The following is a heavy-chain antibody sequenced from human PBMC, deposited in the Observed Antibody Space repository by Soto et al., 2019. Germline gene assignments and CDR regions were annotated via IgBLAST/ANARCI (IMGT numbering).Heavy chain of an antibody. V-gene: IGHV3-7*05. D-gene: IGHD6-6*01. CDR3: AKVKSLAGQE. J-gene: IGHJ4*02. Sequence: EVQLVESGGGLVQPGGSLRLSCAASGFTFSSYGMSWVRQAPGKGLEWVANIKQDGSDKYYVDSVKGRFTISRDNAKNSPYLQMNSLTAEDTAIYYCAKVKSLAGQEWGQGTLVTVSS. CDR2: IKQDGSDK. CDR1: GFTFSSYG.